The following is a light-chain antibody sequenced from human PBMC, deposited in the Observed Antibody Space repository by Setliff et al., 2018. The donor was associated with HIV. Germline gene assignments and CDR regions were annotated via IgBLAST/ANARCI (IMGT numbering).Light chain of an antibody. V-gene: IGLV2-23*02. Sequence: QSALTQPASVSGSPGQSITISCTGTSSDVGGYEFVSWYQLHPGKAPKLMIYDINKRSPGVSNRFSGSKSGDAASLTISGLQAEDEADYYCCSYAGSSTFPYVFGTGTKVTVL. CDR3: CSYAGSSTFPYV. CDR2: DIN. J-gene: IGLJ1*01. CDR1: SSDVGGYEF.